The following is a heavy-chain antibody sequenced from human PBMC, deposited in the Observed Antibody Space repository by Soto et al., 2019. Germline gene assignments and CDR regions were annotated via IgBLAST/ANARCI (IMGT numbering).Heavy chain of an antibody. J-gene: IGHJ6*02. CDR3: AKEGCSSTSCSESGYYYGMDV. Sequence: GGSLRLSCAASGFTFDDYAMHWVRQAPGKGLEWVSGISWNSGSIGYADSVKGRFTISRDNAKNSLYLQMNSLRAEDTALYYCAKEGCSSTSCSESGYYYGMDVWGQGTTVTVSS. CDR2: ISWNSGSI. D-gene: IGHD2-2*01. V-gene: IGHV3-9*01. CDR1: GFTFDDYA.